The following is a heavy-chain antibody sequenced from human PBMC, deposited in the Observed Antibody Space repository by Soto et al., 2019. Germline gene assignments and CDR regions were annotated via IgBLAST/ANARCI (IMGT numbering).Heavy chain of an antibody. CDR3: ARATYYYDSSGYYAGEVWDAFDI. V-gene: IGHV4-4*07. J-gene: IGHJ3*02. CDR2: IYTSGST. Sequence: QVQLQESGPGLVKPSETLSLTCTVSGGSISSYYWSWIRQPAGKGLEWIGRIYTSGSTNYNPSLESRLTMSVHTTKNQFSLKLSSVPAADTAVYYCARATYYYDSSGYYAGEVWDAFDIWGQGTMVTVSS. CDR1: GGSISSYY. D-gene: IGHD3-22*01.